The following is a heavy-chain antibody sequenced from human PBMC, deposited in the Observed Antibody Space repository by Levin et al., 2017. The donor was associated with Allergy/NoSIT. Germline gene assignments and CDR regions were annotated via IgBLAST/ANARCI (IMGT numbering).Heavy chain of an antibody. D-gene: IGHD3-22*01. J-gene: IGHJ2*01. CDR2: LSDSGGYT. CDR3: AREGHSSGHCGSFDL. CDR1: GLTFSSYP. Sequence: PTGGSLRLSCAASGLTFSSYPMTWVRQAPGKGLEWVSTLSDSGGYTHYADSVKGRFTTSRDNSKNTLYLQMSSLRAEDTAVYYCAREGHSSGHCGSFDLWGRGTLVSVSS. V-gene: IGHV3-23*01.